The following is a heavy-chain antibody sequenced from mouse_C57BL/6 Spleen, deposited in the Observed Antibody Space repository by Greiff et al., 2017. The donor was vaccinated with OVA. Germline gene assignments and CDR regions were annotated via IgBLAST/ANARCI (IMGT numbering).Heavy chain of an antibody. CDR1: GFTFSDYY. V-gene: IGHV5-16*01. CDR3: ARDRWYYGSSYEGMDY. D-gene: IGHD1-1*01. J-gene: IGHJ4*01. CDR2: INYDGSST. Sequence: EVNLVESEGGLVQPGSSMKLSCTASGFTFSDYYMAWVRQVPEKGLEWVANINYDGSSTYYLDSLKSRFIISRDNAKNILYLQMSSLKSEDTATYYCARDRWYYGSSYEGMDYWGQGTSVTVSS.